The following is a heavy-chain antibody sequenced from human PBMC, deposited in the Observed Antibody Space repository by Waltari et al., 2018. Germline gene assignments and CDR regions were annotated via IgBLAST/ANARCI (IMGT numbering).Heavy chain of an antibody. CDR1: GVTFNNYI. CDR3: VKDMARSAPGMDV. CDR2: VLNDGSNK. Sequence: QVQLVESGGGVVQPGGSLRLSCVASGVTFNNYIMHWIRQAPGKGLEWVAYVLNDGSNKYYADSVKCRFTIYRDNSKTTVYLQMTRLRPEDTAVYYCVKDMARSAPGMDVWGKGTTVAVSS. D-gene: IGHD7-27*01. V-gene: IGHV3-30*02. J-gene: IGHJ6*04.